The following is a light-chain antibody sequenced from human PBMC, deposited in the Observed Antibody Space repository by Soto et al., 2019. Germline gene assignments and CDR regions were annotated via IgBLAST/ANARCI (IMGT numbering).Light chain of an antibody. CDR2: EVT. V-gene: IGLV2-14*01. CDR1: SSDVGPYNY. J-gene: IGLJ1*01. Sequence: QSALTQPASVSGSPGQSITISCTGTSSDVGPYNYVSWYQHHPGKAPKLLIYEVTKRPSGVSNRFSGSKSGNTASLTISGVQADDEADYYCSSYRSSDTLEVFGTGTKLTVL. CDR3: SSYRSSDTLEV.